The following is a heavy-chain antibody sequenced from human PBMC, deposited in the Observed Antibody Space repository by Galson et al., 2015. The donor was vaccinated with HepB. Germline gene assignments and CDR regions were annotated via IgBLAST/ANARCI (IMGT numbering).Heavy chain of an antibody. CDR3: ARGEHAFDI. V-gene: IGHV1-46*01. CDR1: GNTFSNHY. J-gene: IGHJ3*02. CDR2: INRSVGTT. Sequence: SVKVSCKASGNTFSNHYMHWVRQAPGQGLEWMGVINRSVGTTNYAQKFQGRVTMTRDTSTNTVYMELSSLRSDDTAVYYCARGEHAFDIWGQGTMVTVSS.